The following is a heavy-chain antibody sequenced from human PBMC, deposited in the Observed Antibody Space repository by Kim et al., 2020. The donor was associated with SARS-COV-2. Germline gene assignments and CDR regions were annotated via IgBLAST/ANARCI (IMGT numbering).Heavy chain of an antibody. CDR3: VDSYGHY. Sequence: GGSLRLSCAASGFSFSSFWMTWVRQAPGKGLEWVANMDQRGSEKYYVDSVKGRFIISRDNVRNSLYLQMNILRVDAAAVFYCVDSYGHYWGQGTRVTVSS. D-gene: IGHD3-16*01. J-gene: IGHJ4*02. CDR1: GFSFSSFW. CDR2: MDQRGSEK. V-gene: IGHV3-7*01.